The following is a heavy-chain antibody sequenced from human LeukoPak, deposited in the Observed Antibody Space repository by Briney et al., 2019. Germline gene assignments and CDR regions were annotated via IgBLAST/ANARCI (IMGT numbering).Heavy chain of an antibody. D-gene: IGHD5-12*01. CDR1: GLTFSSYS. V-gene: IGHV3-21*01. Sequence: GGSLRLSCAASGLTFSSYSMNWVRQAPGKGLEWVSSISSSSSYIYYADSVKGRFTISRDNAKNSLYLQMNSLRAEDTAVYYYARDGLAYAFDIWGQGTMVTVSS. CDR2: ISSSSSYI. CDR3: ARDGLAYAFDI. J-gene: IGHJ3*02.